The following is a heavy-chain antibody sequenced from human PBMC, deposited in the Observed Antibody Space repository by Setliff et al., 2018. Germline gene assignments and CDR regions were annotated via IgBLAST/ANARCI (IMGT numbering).Heavy chain of an antibody. V-gene: IGHV3-30-3*02. CDR1: GFTFTNYI. J-gene: IGHJ4*02. CDR3: AKRGPYCSGGTCHYYFDY. CDR2: MSLDETNK. D-gene: IGHD2-15*01. Sequence: LRLSCAASGFTFTNYIIHWVRQAPGKGLEWVAVMSLDETNKYYADSVKGRFTISRDNSKNTLYLQMNSLRAEDTAVYYCAKRGPYCSGGTCHYYFDYWGQGTLVTVSS.